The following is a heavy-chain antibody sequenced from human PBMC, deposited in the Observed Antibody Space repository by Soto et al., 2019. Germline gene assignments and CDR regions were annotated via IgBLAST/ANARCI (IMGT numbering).Heavy chain of an antibody. CDR3: ARETSSSSAFDI. CDR1: GFTFNNYV. Sequence: QVQLVESGGGVVQPGTSLRLSCAASGFTFNNYVMHWVRQAPGKGLEWVAFIWYDGSNKYYADSVKGRFTISRDNSKSTVYLQMTSLRAEATAVYYCARETSSSSAFDIWGQGTMVIGSS. CDR2: IWYDGSNK. V-gene: IGHV3-33*01. J-gene: IGHJ3*02. D-gene: IGHD6-6*01.